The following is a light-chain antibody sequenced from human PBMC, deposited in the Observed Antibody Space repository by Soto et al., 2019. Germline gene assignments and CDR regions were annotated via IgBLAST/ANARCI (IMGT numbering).Light chain of an antibody. CDR2: KAS. J-gene: IGKJ1*01. CDR3: QHYNSYSEA. V-gene: IGKV1-5*03. Sequence: IQMTPSPYSLSASVGDRVTITCQASQDISNYLNWYQQKPGKAPKLLIYKASTLKSGVPSRFSGSGSGTEFTLTISSLQPDDFATYYCQHYNSYSEAFGQGTKVDIK. CDR1: QDISNY.